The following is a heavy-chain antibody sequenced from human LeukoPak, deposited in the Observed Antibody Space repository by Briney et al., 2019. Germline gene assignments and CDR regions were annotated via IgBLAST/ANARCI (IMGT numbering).Heavy chain of an antibody. V-gene: IGHV3-66*01. CDR3: AREYNGWAFDY. CDR1: GFTVSTSY. D-gene: IGHD1-1*01. Sequence: GGSLRLSCAASGFTVSTSYMSWVRQAPGKGLEWVSLIYSGGSTYYPDSVRGRFTISRDNSQNTLHLQMNSLRAEDTAVYYCAREYNGWAFDYWGQGTLVTVSS. J-gene: IGHJ4*02. CDR2: IYSGGST.